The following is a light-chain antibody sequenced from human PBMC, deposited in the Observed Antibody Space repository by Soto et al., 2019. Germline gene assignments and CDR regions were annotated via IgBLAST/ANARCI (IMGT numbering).Light chain of an antibody. V-gene: IGLV2-23*02. CDR2: EVS. CDR1: SSDVGNYNL. CDR3: CSYAGSYV. J-gene: IGLJ1*01. Sequence: QSVLTQPASVSGSPGQSITISCTGTSSDVGNYNLVSWYQQHPSKAPKIMIYEVSKRPSGVSNRFSGSKSGNTASLTISGLQAEDEADYYCCSYAGSYVFGTGTKVTVL.